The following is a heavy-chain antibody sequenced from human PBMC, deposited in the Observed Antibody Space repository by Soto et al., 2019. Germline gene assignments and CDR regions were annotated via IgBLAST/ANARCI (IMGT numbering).Heavy chain of an antibody. D-gene: IGHD1-26*01. CDR3: ASRVPHGTYGAPYFQH. CDR1: GFTFSTYG. Sequence: GGSLRLSCAASGFTFSTYGMHWVRQAPGKGLEWVAVISSDGSNKYYGDSVKGRFTISRDNSESTVYLQMNSLGAEDTALYYCASRVPHGTYGAPYFQHWGQGTLVTFSS. V-gene: IGHV3-30*03. J-gene: IGHJ1*01. CDR2: ISSDGSNK.